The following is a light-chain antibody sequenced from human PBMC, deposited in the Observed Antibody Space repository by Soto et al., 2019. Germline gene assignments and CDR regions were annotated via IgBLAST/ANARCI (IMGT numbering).Light chain of an antibody. CDR1: SSDVGVYDY. CDR3: SSYTSSITLFV. Sequence: QSVLTQPASVSGSPGQSITVSCTGTSSDVGVYDYVSWYQQHPGKAPKLIIYDVSNRPSGASDRFSGSKSGNTASLTISGLQAEDAADYYCSSYTSSITLFVFGSGTKV. V-gene: IGLV2-14*03. CDR2: DVS. J-gene: IGLJ1*01.